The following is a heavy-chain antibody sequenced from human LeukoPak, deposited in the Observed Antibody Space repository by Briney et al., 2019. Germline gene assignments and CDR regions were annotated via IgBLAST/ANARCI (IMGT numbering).Heavy chain of an antibody. Sequence: KPSETLSLTCTVSGGSISSYYWNWIRQPPGKGLEWIGYIYYSGNTNYNPSLKSRVTISVDTSKNQFSLKLSSVTAADTAVYYCARQRAYSYGPPRGFDSWGQGTLVTVSS. CDR1: GGSISSYY. J-gene: IGHJ4*02. CDR2: IYYSGNT. V-gene: IGHV4-59*08. CDR3: ARQRAYSYGPPRGFDS. D-gene: IGHD5-18*01.